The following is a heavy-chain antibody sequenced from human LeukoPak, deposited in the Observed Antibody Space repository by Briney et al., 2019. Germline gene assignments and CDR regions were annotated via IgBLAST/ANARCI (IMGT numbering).Heavy chain of an antibody. CDR1: GYTFTGYY. CDR2: INPNSGGT. D-gene: IGHD3-22*01. J-gene: IGHJ6*02. CDR3: AGAYYYDSSGYYYYYYGMDV. Sequence: ASVKVSCTASGYTFTGYYMHWVRQAPGQGLEWMGWINPNSGGTSYAQKFQGRVTKTRDTSISTAYMELSRLRSDDTAVYYCAGAYYYDSSGYYYYYYGMDVWGQGTTVTVSS. V-gene: IGHV1-2*02.